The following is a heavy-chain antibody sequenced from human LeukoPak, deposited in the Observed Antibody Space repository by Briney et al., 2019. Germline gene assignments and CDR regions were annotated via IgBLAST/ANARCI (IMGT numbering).Heavy chain of an antibody. CDR3: AKEFVPAAILSYYYMDV. CDR2: ISSSSSTI. D-gene: IGHD2-2*01. J-gene: IGHJ6*03. CDR1: GFTFSSYS. V-gene: IGHV3-48*01. Sequence: GGSLRLSCAASGFTFSSYSMNWVRQAPGKGLEWVSYISSSSSTIYYADSVKGRFTISRDNSKNTLYLQMNSLRAEVTAVYYCAKEFVPAAILSYYYMDVWGKGTTVTVSS.